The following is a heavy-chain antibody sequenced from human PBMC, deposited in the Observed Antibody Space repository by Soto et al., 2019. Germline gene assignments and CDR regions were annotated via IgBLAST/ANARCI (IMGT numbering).Heavy chain of an antibody. D-gene: IGHD3-16*02. J-gene: IGHJ3*02. CDR1: GFSLSTSGVG. Sequence: SGPTLVKPTQTLTLTCTFSGFSLSTSGVGVGWIRQPPGKALEWLALLFLNDDKRYSPYLKSRLTSTKDNSKNQVVLTMTNMDPVDTATYYCAHTMHVEYYDYVWGSYRYTAAFDIWGQGTMVTVSS. CDR3: AHTMHVEYYDYVWGSYRYTAAFDI. V-gene: IGHV2-5*01. CDR2: LFLNDDK.